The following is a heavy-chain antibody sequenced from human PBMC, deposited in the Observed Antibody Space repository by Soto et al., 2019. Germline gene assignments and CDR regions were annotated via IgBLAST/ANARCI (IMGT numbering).Heavy chain of an antibody. J-gene: IGHJ4*02. Sequence: SETLSLTCAVSGGSISSSDWWSWGRQPPGKGLEWIGEIYYSGSTNYNSSLKSRVTISVDKSKNQFSLQLRSVTAADTAVYYCARGRNLEYSSLVFEYWGQGTLVTVSS. V-gene: IGHV4-4*02. CDR3: ARGRNLEYSSLVFEY. CDR1: GGSISSSDW. CDR2: IYYSGST. D-gene: IGHD6-13*01.